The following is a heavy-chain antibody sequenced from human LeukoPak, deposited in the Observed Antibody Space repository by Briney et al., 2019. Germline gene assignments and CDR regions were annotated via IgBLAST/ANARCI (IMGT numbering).Heavy chain of an antibody. J-gene: IGHJ6*03. V-gene: IGHV3-21*01. D-gene: IGHD1-26*01. CDR2: ISSSSTYI. Sequence: GGSLRLSCAASGFTFRNYAMNWVRQAPGKGLEWVSFISSSSTYIYYADSVKGRFTISRDNAKNSLYLQMNSLRAEDTAVYYCARAYSGTYGLGYYYMDVWGKGTTVTISS. CDR3: ARAYSGTYGLGYYYMDV. CDR1: GFTFRNYA.